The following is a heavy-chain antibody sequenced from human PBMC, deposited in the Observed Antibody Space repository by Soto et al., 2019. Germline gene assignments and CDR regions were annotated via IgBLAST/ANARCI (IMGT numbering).Heavy chain of an antibody. D-gene: IGHD6-19*01. J-gene: IGHJ4*02. Sequence: EVQLLESEGDLVQPGGSLRLSCAGSGFTFSSYPMTWVRQAPGKGLEWVSAISRSGGDTYYADSVKGRFTMSRDKSKNTLQLPLSSLRAEDTAMYCCARSRRRGTTTGWSKGGFDYWGQGTLGTVSA. CDR1: GFTFSSYP. CDR2: ISRSGGDT. CDR3: ARSRRRGTTTGWSKGGFDY. V-gene: IGHV3-23*01.